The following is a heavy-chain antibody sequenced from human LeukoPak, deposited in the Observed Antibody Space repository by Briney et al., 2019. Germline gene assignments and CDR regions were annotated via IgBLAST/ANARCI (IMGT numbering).Heavy chain of an antibody. J-gene: IGHJ3*02. CDR2: ISPSGGTT. CDR3: ARVPEPASWLGVFDI. Sequence: ASVTVSCTASGYTFTSYYMYWVRQAPGQGLEWMGLISPSGGTTNYAQKFQGRVTMTRDTSTSTVYMELSSLRSEDTAVYYCARVPEPASWLGVFDIWGQGTMVTVSS. CDR1: GYTFTSYY. D-gene: IGHD1-14*01. V-gene: IGHV1-46*01.